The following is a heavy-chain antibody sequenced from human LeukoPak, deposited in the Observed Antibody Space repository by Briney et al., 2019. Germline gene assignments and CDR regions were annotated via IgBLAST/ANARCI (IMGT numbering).Heavy chain of an antibody. CDR2: IYHSGST. J-gene: IGHJ4*02. CDR3: ARDLGYGVHDY. V-gene: IGHV4-38-2*02. Sequence: SQTLSLTCVVSGYSISSGYYWGWIRQPPGKGLEWIGSIYHSGSTYYRPSLKSRLTISVDTSKSQFSLKLSSVSAADTAIYFCARDLGYGVHDYWGQGTLVTVSS. CDR1: GYSISSGYY. D-gene: IGHD5/OR15-5a*01.